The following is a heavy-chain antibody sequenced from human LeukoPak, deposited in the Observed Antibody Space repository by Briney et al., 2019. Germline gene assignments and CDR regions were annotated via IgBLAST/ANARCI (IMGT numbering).Heavy chain of an antibody. D-gene: IGHD5-24*01. CDR1: GFTFSSYG. V-gene: IGHV3-33*06. Sequence: GGSLRLSCAASGFTFSSYGMHWVRQAPGKGLEWVAVIWYDGSNKYYADSVKGRFTISRDNSKNTLYLQMNSLRAEDTAVYYCAKGPRWLQLPESYYFGYWGQGTLVTVSS. CDR2: IWYDGSNK. CDR3: AKGPRWLQLPESYYFGY. J-gene: IGHJ4*02.